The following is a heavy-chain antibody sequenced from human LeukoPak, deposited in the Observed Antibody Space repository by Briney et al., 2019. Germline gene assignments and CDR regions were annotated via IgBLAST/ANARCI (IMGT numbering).Heavy chain of an antibody. CDR3: ARHTDDAFDI. Sequence: SETLSLTCSVSGGSIRSYYRSWIRQPPGKGLEWIGYIYYSGSTNYNPSLKSRVTISVDTSKKQFSLKLSSVTAADTAVYYCARHTDDAFDIWGQGTMVTVSS. V-gene: IGHV4-59*08. CDR1: GGSIRSYY. CDR2: IYYSGST. J-gene: IGHJ3*02.